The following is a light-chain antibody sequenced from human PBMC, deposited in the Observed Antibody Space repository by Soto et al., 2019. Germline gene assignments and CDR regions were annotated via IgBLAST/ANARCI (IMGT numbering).Light chain of an antibody. V-gene: IGKV3-20*01. CDR3: HQYGSSPPWT. CDR1: QSVSSSY. CDR2: ETS. J-gene: IGKJ1*01. Sequence: ELVLTQSPGTLSLSPGERATLSCRASQSVSSSYLAWSQQRTGQAPRLLIYETSNRANGIPDRFSGSGSGTDFSLTISRLEPEDFAVYYCHQYGSSPPWTFGQGTKVDIK.